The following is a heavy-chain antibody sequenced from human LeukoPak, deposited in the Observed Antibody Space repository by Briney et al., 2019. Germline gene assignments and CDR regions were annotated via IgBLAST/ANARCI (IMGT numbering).Heavy chain of an antibody. D-gene: IGHD2-2*01. CDR1: GASISSYY. CDR2: IYTSGST. J-gene: IGHJ3*02. CDR3: VRTYCSTTSCYRDTSDI. V-gene: IGHV4-4*07. Sequence: PSETLSLTCTVSGASISSYYWSWIRQPAGKGLEWIGRIYTSGSTKYNPSLKSRVTMSVDTSKNQFSLKLSSVTAADTAVYYCVRTYCSTTSCYRDTSDIWGQGTMVTVSS.